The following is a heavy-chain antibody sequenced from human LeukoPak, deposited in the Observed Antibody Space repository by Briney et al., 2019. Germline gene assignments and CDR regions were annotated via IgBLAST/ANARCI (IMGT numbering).Heavy chain of an antibody. D-gene: IGHD5-12*01. J-gene: IGHJ4*02. CDR2: IIPIFGTA. V-gene: IGHV1-69*06. Sequence: SVKVSCKASGNTFTGDFMHWVRQAPGQGLEWMGGIIPIFGTANYAQKFQGRVTITADKSTSTAYMELSSLRSEDTAVYYCARVKPLLRGYSGYDLGVYYFDYWGQGTLVTVSS. CDR1: GNTFTGDF. CDR3: ARVKPLLRGYSGYDLGVYYFDY.